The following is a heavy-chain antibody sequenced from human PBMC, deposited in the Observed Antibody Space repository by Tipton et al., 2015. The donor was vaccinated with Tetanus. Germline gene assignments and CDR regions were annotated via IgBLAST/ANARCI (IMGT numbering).Heavy chain of an antibody. D-gene: IGHD2-21*02. J-gene: IGHJ4*01. V-gene: IGHV4-61*08. CDR3: ATVGLVTASVKY. Sequence: TLSLTCTVSGGSLRGGDHYWSWIRQPPGKGLEWLAYVSSSGASNSNYFLKSRITLSRDTSKNQFSLRLASVTAADTAVYFCATVGLVTASVKYWGQGTLVTVSS. CDR2: VSSSGAS. CDR1: GGSLRGGDHY.